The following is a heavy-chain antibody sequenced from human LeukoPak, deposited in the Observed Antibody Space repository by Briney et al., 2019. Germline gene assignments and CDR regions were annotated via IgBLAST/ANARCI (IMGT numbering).Heavy chain of an antibody. D-gene: IGHD3-10*01. CDR3: ARDPGYYGSESQPPFDY. J-gene: IGHJ4*02. CDR1: GYTFTSYG. Sequence: ASVKVSCKASGYTFTSYGISWVRQAPGQGLEWMGWISAYNGNTNYAQKLQGRVTMTTDTSTSTAYVELRSLRSDDTAVYYCARDPGYYGSESQPPFDYWGQGTLVTVSS. V-gene: IGHV1-18*01. CDR2: ISAYNGNT.